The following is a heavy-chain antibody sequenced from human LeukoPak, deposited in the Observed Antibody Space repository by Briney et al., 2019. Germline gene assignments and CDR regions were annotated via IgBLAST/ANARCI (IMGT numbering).Heavy chain of an antibody. CDR3: AREIPYYYDSSGYMNLDY. CDR1: GYTFTGYY. CDR2: INPNSGGT. J-gene: IGHJ4*02. V-gene: IGHV1-2*02. Sequence: GASVKVSCKASGYTFTGYYMHWVRQAPGQGLEWMGWINPNSGGTNYAQKFQGRVTMTRDTSISTAYMELSRLRSDDTAVYYCAREIPYYYDSSGYMNLDYWGQGTLVTVSS. D-gene: IGHD3-22*01.